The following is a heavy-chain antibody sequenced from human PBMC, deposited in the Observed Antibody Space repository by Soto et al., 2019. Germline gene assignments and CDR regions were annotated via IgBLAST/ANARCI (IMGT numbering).Heavy chain of an antibody. V-gene: IGHV3-33*01. CDR3: ARDPSSSWSTGYYYYYGMDV. CDR2: IWYDGSNK. CDR1: GFTFVSYG. D-gene: IGHD6-13*01. Sequence: AWGSLRLSCAASGFTFVSYGMHFFRHSPFKWLEWVAVIWYDGSNKYYADSVKGRFTISRDNSKNTLYLQMNSLRAEDTAVYYCARDPSSSWSTGYYYYYGMDVWGQGTTVTVSS. J-gene: IGHJ6*02.